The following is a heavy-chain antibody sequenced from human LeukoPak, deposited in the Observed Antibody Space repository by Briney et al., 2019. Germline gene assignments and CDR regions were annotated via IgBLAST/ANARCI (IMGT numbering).Heavy chain of an antibody. CDR3: VRDTYASFDY. CDR1: GFTLSDHY. D-gene: IGHD2-2*01. CDR2: TRNKANGYTT. V-gene: IGHV3-72*01. Sequence: PGGSLRLSCAASGFTLSDHYMDWVRQAPGKGLGWVGRTRNKANGYTTDYAASVKGRFTISRDDSTNSLYLQMNSLKTEDTAVYICVRDTYASFDYWGQGTLVTVSS. J-gene: IGHJ4*02.